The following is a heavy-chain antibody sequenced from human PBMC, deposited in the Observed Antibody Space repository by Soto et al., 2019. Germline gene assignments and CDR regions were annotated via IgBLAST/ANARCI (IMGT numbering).Heavy chain of an antibody. D-gene: IGHD5-18*01. CDR2: IWYDGSNK. Sequence: QVQLVESGGGVVQPGRSLRLSCAASGFTFSSYGMHWVRQAPGKGLEWVAVIWYDGSNKYYADSVKGRFTISRDNSKNTLYLQMSSLRAEDTAVYYCARENTAMGSYYCDYWGQGTLVTVCS. CDR1: GFTFSSYG. J-gene: IGHJ4*02. V-gene: IGHV3-33*01. CDR3: ARENTAMGSYYCDY.